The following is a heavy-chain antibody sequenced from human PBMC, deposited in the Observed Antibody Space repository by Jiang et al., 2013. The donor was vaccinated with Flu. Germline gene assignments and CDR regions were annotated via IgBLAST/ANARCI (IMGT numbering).Heavy chain of an antibody. CDR2: TYYRSKWYS. J-gene: IGHJ4*02. CDR3: ARGGGGRYDY. D-gene: IGHD1-26*01. V-gene: IGHV6-1*01. Sequence: GRTYYRSKWYSDYAVSVKSRININPDTSKNQFSLQLNSVTPEDTAVYYCARGGGGRYDYWGQGTLVTVSS.